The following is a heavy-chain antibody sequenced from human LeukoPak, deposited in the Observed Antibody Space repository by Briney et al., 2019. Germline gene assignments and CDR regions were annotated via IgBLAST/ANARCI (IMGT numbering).Heavy chain of an antibody. D-gene: IGHD4-17*01. CDR3: ARHVTKPGTLFSRSLFNYYMDV. V-gene: IGHV4-39*01. CDR1: GGSISSSSYY. CDR2: IYYSGST. J-gene: IGHJ6*03. Sequence: SETLSLTCTASGGSISSSSYYWGWIRQPPGKGLEWIGGIYYSGSTYYNPSLKSRVTISVDTSKNQFSLKLSSVTAADTAVYYCARHVTKPGTLFSRSLFNYYMDVWGKGTTVTVCS.